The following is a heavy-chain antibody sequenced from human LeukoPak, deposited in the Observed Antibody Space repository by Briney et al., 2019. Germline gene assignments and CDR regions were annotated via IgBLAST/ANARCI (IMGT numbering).Heavy chain of an antibody. CDR3: ASAVVVVQAAANYMDV. D-gene: IGHD2-2*01. J-gene: IGHJ6*03. Sequence: PGGSLRLSCAASGFTIRSYWMHWVRQAPGKGLVWVSCINSDGGSTSYADSVKGRFTISRDNAKNTLYLQMNSLRAEDTAVYYCASAVVVVQAAANYMDVWGKGTTVTVSS. CDR1: GFTIRSYW. V-gene: IGHV3-74*01. CDR2: INSDGGST.